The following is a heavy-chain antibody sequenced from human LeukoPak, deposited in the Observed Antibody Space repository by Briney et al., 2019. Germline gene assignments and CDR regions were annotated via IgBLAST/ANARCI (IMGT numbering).Heavy chain of an antibody. CDR3: ARQATNRVVSDY. CDR2: IYPADSDT. Sequence: HGESLKISCEGSGYSFSNYWIAWVRQMPGKGLEWMGIIYPADSDTRYSPSFQGQVTISADKSISTAYLQWSSLKASDTAMYYCARQATNRVVSDYWGQGTLATVSS. CDR1: GYSFSNYW. V-gene: IGHV5-51*01. J-gene: IGHJ4*02. D-gene: IGHD3-3*01.